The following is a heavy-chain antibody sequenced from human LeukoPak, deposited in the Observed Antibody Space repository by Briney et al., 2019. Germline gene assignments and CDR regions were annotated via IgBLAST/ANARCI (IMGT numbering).Heavy chain of an antibody. V-gene: IGHV3-43*01. CDR3: AKDSNDYGDHATFDY. Sequence: PGGSLRLSCAASGFTFDDYTMHWVRQAPGKGLEWVSLISWDSGSTYYADSVKGRFTISRDNSKNSLYLQMNSLRTEDTALYYCAKDSNDYGDHATFDYWGQGTLVTVSS. CDR1: GFTFDDYT. CDR2: ISWDSGST. D-gene: IGHD4-17*01. J-gene: IGHJ4*02.